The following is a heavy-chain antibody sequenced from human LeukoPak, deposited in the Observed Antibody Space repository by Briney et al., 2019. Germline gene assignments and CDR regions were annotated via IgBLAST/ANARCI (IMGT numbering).Heavy chain of an antibody. CDR3: VRDIGSYPPEK. CDR2: MYSHGLT. Sequence: RPGGSLRLSCAASGFAVSSTYMSWVRQAPGKGLEWVSLMYSHGLTSYGDSVRGRFTTSRDTSKNTLHLQMNSLRAEDTAIYYCVRDIGSYPPEKWGQGTLVTVSS. CDR1: GFAVSSTY. D-gene: IGHD3-10*01. V-gene: IGHV3-53*01. J-gene: IGHJ4*02.